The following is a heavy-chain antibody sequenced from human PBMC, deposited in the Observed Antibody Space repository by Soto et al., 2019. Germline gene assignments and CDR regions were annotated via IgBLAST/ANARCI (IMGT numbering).Heavy chain of an antibody. D-gene: IGHD2-15*01. CDR2: VYPRDSDT. CDR1: GYIFIDYW. V-gene: IGHV5-51*01. CDR3: ARPPLPGYSIHFNS. J-gene: IGHJ4*02. Sequence: PGESLKISCKASGYIFIDYWIGWVRQMPGKGLEWMGIVYPRDSDTRYSPSFQGQVTISADRSTGTAFLQWSSLKASDTALYYCARPPLPGYSIHFNSWGQGTLVTVSS.